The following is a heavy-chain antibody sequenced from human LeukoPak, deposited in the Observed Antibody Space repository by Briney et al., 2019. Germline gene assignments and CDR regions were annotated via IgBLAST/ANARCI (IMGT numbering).Heavy chain of an antibody. J-gene: IGHJ4*02. CDR3: ARAGPVGHDYGGPWGYLDY. CDR1: GGSISSYY. Sequence: SETLSLTCTVSGGSISSYYWSWIRQPPGKGLEWFGYIYYSGSTNYNPSLKSRVTISVDTSKNQFSLKLSSVTAADTAVYYCARAGPVGHDYGGPWGYLDYWGQGTLVTVSS. V-gene: IGHV4-59*01. CDR2: IYYSGST. D-gene: IGHD4-23*01.